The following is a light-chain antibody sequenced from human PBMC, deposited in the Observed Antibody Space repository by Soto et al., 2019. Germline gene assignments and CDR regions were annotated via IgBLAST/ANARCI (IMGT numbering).Light chain of an antibody. V-gene: IGLV4-69*01. Sequence: QLVLTQSPCASASLGASVKLTCTLSSGHISYAIAWHQQQPKKGPRYLMKLNSDGSHSKGEGIPDRFSGSSSGAERYLTISRLQSEDEADYYCQTWGTGIVVFGGGTKLTVL. J-gene: IGLJ2*01. CDR3: QTWGTGIVV. CDR1: SGHISYA. CDR2: LNSDGSH.